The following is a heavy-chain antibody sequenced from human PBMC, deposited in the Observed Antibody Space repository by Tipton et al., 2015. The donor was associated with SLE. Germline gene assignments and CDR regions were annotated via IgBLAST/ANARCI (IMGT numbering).Heavy chain of an antibody. V-gene: IGHV4-59*01. CDR3: ARARHGGAEYFEH. CDR2: IYYIGST. CDR1: GGSISSYY. Sequence: TLSLTCTVSGGSISSYYWSWIRQPPGKGLEWIGYIYYIGSTNYNPSLKSRVTMSVDTSENQLSLKLTFVTAADTAVYYCARARHGGAEYFEHWGQGTLVTVSS. J-gene: IGHJ1*01. D-gene: IGHD3-3*01.